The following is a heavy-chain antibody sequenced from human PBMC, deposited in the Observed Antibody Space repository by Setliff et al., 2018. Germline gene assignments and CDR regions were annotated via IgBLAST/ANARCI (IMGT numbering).Heavy chain of an antibody. CDR2: LNDVGHNT. J-gene: IGHJ4*02. V-gene: IGHV3-23*01. Sequence: PGGSLRLSCAASGFTFSNYWMTWVRQAPGKGLEWVSGLNDVGHNTYYAESVQGRFTISRDNSKNTLYLQMNSLRLEDTAVYYCATDSGSSRLYNFWSGYSPNWGQGTLVTVSS. CDR1: GFTFSNYW. CDR3: ATDSGSSRLYNFWSGYSPN. D-gene: IGHD3-3*01.